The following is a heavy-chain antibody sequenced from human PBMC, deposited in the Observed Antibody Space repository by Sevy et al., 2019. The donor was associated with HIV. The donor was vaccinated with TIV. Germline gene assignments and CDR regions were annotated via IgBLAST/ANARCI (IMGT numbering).Heavy chain of an antibody. CDR1: GFTFSDYA. CDR3: ARDRRAGYSSNWYRDFDY. Sequence: GGSLRLSCAASGFTFSDYAMHWVRQAPGKGLEWVAVISHDGFNQYYADSVKGRLTISRDSSKTTLYLEMHSLRAEDTALDYCARDRRAGYSSNWYRDFDYWGQGTLVTVSS. V-gene: IGHV3-30*04. CDR2: ISHDGFNQ. D-gene: IGHD6-13*01. J-gene: IGHJ4*02.